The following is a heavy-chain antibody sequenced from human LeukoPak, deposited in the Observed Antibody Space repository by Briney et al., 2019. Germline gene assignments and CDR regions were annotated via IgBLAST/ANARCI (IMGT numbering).Heavy chain of an antibody. CDR3: ARDTIEGYSYGFNWFDP. CDR2: IIPILGIA. D-gene: IGHD5-18*01. V-gene: IGHV1-69*04. J-gene: IGHJ5*02. Sequence: SVKVSCKASGGTFSSYAISWVRQAPGQGLEWMGRIIPILGIANYAQKFQGRVTITADKSTSTAYMELSSLRSEDTAVYYCARDTIEGYSYGFNWFDPWGQGTLVTVSS. CDR1: GGTFSSYA.